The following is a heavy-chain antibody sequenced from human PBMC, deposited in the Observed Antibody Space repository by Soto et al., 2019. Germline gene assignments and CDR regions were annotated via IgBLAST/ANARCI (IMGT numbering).Heavy chain of an antibody. D-gene: IGHD6-13*01. V-gene: IGHV1-69*01. CDR3: ASDSGAKLSSS. CDR1: GGTFSSYR. J-gene: IGHJ4*02. Sequence: QVQLVQSGAEVKKPGSSVKVSCKASGGTFSSYRINWVRQAPGQGLEWVGGIVPIYRTADYAQKFQGRVTITTGESARTAYMELRSLKSQDTAVYYCASDSGAKLSSSWGQGTLVTVSS. CDR2: IVPIYRTA.